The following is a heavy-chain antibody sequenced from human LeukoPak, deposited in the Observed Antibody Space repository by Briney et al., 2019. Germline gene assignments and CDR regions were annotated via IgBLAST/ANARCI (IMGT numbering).Heavy chain of an antibody. D-gene: IGHD3-16*01. CDR1: GFTFSSYA. CDR2: ISGSGGST. CDR3: AKTFDYLYYYYGMDV. V-gene: IGHV3-23*01. Sequence: GGSLRLSCAASGFTFSSYAMSWVRQAPGKGLEWVSAISGSGGSTYYADSVKGRFTISRDNSKNTLYLQMNSLGAEDTAVYYCAKTFDYLYYYYGMDVWGQGTTVTVSS. J-gene: IGHJ6*02.